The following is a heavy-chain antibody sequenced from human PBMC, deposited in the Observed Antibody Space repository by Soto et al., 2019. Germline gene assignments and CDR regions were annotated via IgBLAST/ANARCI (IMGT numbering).Heavy chain of an antibody. Sequence: QVQLVESGGGVVQPGRSLRLSCAASGFTFSSYGMHWVRQAPGKGLEWVAVISYDGSNKYYADSVKGRFTISRDNSKNTLYLQMNSLRAEDTDVYYCAKELSSSWYWRYYGMDVWGQGTTVTVSS. V-gene: IGHV3-30*18. J-gene: IGHJ6*02. CDR2: ISYDGSNK. D-gene: IGHD6-13*01. CDR3: AKELSSSWYWRYYGMDV. CDR1: GFTFSSYG.